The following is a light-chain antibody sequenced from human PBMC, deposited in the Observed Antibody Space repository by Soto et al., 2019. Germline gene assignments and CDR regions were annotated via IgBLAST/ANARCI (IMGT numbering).Light chain of an antibody. CDR3: QQYDIFPRT. V-gene: IGKV1-33*01. CDR1: QDISNY. J-gene: IGKJ1*01. CDR2: DAS. Sequence: DIQMTQSPSSLSASVGGRVTITCQASQDISNYLSWYQYKPGKAPKLLIYDASNLEKGVPSRFSGSGSGTHFTLTISSLHPEDIATYYCQQYDIFPRTFGQGTRVEIK.